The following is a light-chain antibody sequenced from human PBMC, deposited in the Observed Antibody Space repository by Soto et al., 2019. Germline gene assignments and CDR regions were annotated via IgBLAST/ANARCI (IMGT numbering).Light chain of an antibody. CDR1: QSIGGF. CDR2: AAS. J-gene: IGKJ4*01. Sequence: DIQMTQSPSSLCVSVGDIVTMTCRASQSIGGFLNWYQQKLGKAPKLLIYAASSLQSGVPSRFSGSGSGTDFTLTISSLQPEDFATYYCQQSYSTPLTFGGGTRWIS. V-gene: IGKV1-39*01. CDR3: QQSYSTPLT.